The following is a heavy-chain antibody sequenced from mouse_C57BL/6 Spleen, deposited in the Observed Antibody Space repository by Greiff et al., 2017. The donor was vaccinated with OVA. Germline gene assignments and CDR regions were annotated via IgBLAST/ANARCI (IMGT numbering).Heavy chain of an antibody. V-gene: IGHV1-20*01. Sequence: VQLQQSGPELVKPGDSVKISCKASGYSFTGYFMNWVMQSHGKSLEWIGRINPYNGDTFYNQKFKGKATLTVDKSSSTAHMELRSLTSEDSAVYYCARSYYYDEGWFAYWGQGTLVTVSA. CDR1: GYSFTGYF. CDR3: ARSYYYDEGWFAY. J-gene: IGHJ3*01. D-gene: IGHD2-4*01. CDR2: INPYNGDT.